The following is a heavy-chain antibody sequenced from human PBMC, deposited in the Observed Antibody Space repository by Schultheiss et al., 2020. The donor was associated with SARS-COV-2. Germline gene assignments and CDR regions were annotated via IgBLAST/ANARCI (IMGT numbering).Heavy chain of an antibody. J-gene: IGHJ4*02. D-gene: IGHD3-22*01. Sequence: GGSLRLSCAASGFTFSSYSMNWVRQAPGKGLEWVSSISSSSSYIYYADSVKGRFTISRDNAKNSLYLQMNSLRAEDTAVYYCARDSDSSGYSSGDFDYWGQGTLVTVSS. CDR3: ARDSDSSGYSSGDFDY. CDR1: GFTFSSYS. V-gene: IGHV3-21*01. CDR2: ISSSSSYI.